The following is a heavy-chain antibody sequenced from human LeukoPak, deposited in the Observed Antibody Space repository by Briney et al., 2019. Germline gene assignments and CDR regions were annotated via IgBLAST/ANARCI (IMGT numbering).Heavy chain of an antibody. J-gene: IGHJ3*02. CDR3: AKDPTIRGIIIGDGFDI. D-gene: IGHD3-10*01. V-gene: IGHV3-30-3*01. CDR1: GFTFSSYA. CDR2: ISYDGSNK. Sequence: TGGSLRLSCAASGFTFSSYAMHWVRQAPGKGLEWVAVISYDGSNKYYADSVKGRFTISRDNSKNTLYLQMNSLRAEDTAVYYCAKDPTIRGIIIGDGFDIWGQGTMVTVSS.